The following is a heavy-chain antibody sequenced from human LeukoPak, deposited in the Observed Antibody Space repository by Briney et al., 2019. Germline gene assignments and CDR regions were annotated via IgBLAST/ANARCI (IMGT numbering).Heavy chain of an antibody. CDR3: AKYRDYDILTGYSDY. D-gene: IGHD3-9*01. J-gene: IGHJ4*02. Sequence: GGSLRLSCAASGFTFSSYGMHWVRQAPGKGLEWVAFIRYDGSNKYYADSVKGRFTISRDNSKNTLYLQMNSLRAEDTAVYYCAKYRDYDILTGYSDYWGQGTLVTVSS. CDR2: IRYDGSNK. V-gene: IGHV3-30*02. CDR1: GFTFSSYG.